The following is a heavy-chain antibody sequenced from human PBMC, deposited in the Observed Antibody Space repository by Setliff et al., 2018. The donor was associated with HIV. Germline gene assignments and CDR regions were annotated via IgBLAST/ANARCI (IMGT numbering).Heavy chain of an antibody. CDR2: INPNRGDT. Sequence: GASVMVSCKASGYTFTGYFIHWVRQAPGQGLEWMGQINPNRGDTKSHHKFADRLIMSRDTSLTTVYMELTSLRSDDTAVYYCARVSSFNKIIREAFDIWGQGTLVTVSS. J-gene: IGHJ3*02. CDR1: GYTFTGYF. D-gene: IGHD3-10*01. CDR3: ARVSSFNKIIREAFDI. V-gene: IGHV1-2*06.